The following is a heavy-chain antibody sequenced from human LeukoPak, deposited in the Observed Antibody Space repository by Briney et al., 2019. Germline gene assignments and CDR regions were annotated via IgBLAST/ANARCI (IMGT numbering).Heavy chain of an antibody. D-gene: IGHD2-2*03. J-gene: IGHJ4*02. V-gene: IGHV4-34*01. CDR1: GGSFSGYY. CDR2: INHSGST. CDR3: ARGPGGYCSSTSCYYFDY. Sequence: PSETLSLTCAVYGGSFSGYYWSWIRQPPGKGLEWIGEINHSGSTNYNPSLKSRVTISVDTSKNQFSLKLSSVTAADTAVYYCARGPGGYCSSTSCYYFDYWGQGTLVTVSS.